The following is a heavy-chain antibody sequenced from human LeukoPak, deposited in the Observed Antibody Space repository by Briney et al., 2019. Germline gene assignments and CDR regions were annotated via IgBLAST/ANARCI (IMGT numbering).Heavy chain of an antibody. CDR2: ISYDGSNK. CDR3: ARDAVRRDGYPGAFDY. J-gene: IGHJ4*02. D-gene: IGHD5-24*01. CDR1: GFTFSSYA. Sequence: PGRSLRLSCAASGFTFSSYAMHGVRQAPGKGREWVAVISYDGSNKYYADSVKGRFTISRDNSKNTLYLQTNSLRAEDTAVYYCARDAVRRDGYPGAFDYWGQGTLVTVSS. V-gene: IGHV3-30-3*01.